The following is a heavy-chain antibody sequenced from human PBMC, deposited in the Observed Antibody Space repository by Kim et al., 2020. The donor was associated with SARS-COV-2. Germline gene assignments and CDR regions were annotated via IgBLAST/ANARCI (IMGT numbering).Heavy chain of an antibody. J-gene: IGHJ4*02. Sequence: GGSLRLSCAASGFTVSSNYMSWVRQAPGKGLEWVSVIYSGGSTYYADSVKGRFTISRDNSKNTLYLQMNSLRAEDTAVYYCARDLWDSSGYLQGGGQGTLVTVSS. CDR2: IYSGGST. CDR1: GFTVSSNY. CDR3: ARDLWDSSGYLQG. D-gene: IGHD3-22*01. V-gene: IGHV3-53*01.